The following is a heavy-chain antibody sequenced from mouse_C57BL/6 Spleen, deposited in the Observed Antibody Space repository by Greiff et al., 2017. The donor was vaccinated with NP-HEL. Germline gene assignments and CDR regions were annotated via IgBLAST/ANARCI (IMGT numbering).Heavy chain of an antibody. CDR2: INPGSGGT. Sequence: QVQLQQSGAELVRPGTSVKVSCKASGYAFTNYLIEWVKQRPGQGLEWIGVINPGSGGTNYNEKFKGKATLTADKSSSTAYMQLSSLTAEDSAVFFCAREDGVAYWGQGALVTVAA. V-gene: IGHV1-54*01. CDR1: GYAFTNYL. D-gene: IGHD1-1*02. J-gene: IGHJ3*01. CDR3: AREDGVAY.